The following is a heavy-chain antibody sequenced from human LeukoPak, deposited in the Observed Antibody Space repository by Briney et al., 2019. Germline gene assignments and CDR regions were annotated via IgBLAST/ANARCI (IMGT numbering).Heavy chain of an antibody. CDR2: IKQDGSEK. D-gene: IGHD3-22*01. CDR3: ARDYYDSSGYYYKGFGAFDI. CDR1: GFTFSSYW. J-gene: IGHJ3*02. V-gene: IGHV3-7*01. Sequence: GGSLRLSCAVSGFTFSSYWMSWVRQAPGKGLEWVANIKQDGSEKYYVDSVKGRFTISRDNAKNSLYLQMNSLRAEDTAVYYCARDYYDSSGYYYKGFGAFDIWGQGTMVTVSS.